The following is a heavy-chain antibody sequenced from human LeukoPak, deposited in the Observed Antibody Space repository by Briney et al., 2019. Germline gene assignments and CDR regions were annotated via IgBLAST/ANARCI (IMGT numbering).Heavy chain of an antibody. D-gene: IGHD3-10*01. CDR1: GYRFTTYW. J-gene: IGHJ4*02. CDR3: ARLGGFGELLYCFDS. Sequence: GESLKISCKGFGYRFTTYWIGWVRQMPGKGLEWMGIIYPGDSDTRYRPSFQGQVTLSADRSISTVYLQWSSLQASDTAMYYCARLGGFGELLYCFDSWGQGTLVTVSS. V-gene: IGHV5-51*01. CDR2: IYPGDSDT.